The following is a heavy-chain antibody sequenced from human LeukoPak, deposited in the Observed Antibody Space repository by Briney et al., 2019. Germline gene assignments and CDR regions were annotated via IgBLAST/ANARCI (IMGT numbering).Heavy chain of an antibody. CDR3: ARGLWFGESYY. J-gene: IGHJ4*02. CDR2: IYYSGST. V-gene: IGHV4-39*07. Sequence: SETLSLTCTVSGGSISSGSYYWGWIRQPPGKGLEWIGSIYYSGSTYYNPSLKSRVTISVDRSKNQFSLKLSSVTVADTAVYYCARGLWFGESYYWGQGTLVTVSS. D-gene: IGHD3-10*01. CDR1: GGSISSGSYY.